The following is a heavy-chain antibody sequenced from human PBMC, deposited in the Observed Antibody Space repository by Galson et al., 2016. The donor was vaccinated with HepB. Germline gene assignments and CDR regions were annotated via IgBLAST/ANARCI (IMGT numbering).Heavy chain of an antibody. CDR2: IYSSEHT. V-gene: IGHV4-59*04. J-gene: IGHJ4*01. CDR1: GFTFSDYY. Sequence: LRLSCAASGFTFSDYYMSWIRQPPGKGLEWIGSIYSSEHTFYNPSLKSRVAISVDTSSNQFSLKLSSVTAADTAVYFCARTAARLYFDFWGQGTLVTVSP. D-gene: IGHD6-6*01. CDR3: ARTAARLYFDF.